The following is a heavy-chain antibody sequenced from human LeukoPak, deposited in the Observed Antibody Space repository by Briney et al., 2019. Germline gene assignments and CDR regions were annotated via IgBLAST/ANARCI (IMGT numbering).Heavy chain of an antibody. Sequence: ASVKVSCKASGYTFATYYMHWVRQAPGQGLEWMGIINPSGGSTSYAQKSQGRVIMTRDTSTSTVYMELSSLRSEDTAVYYCARDRWCFDYWGQGTLVTVSS. CDR2: INPSGGST. V-gene: IGHV1-46*01. CDR1: GYTFATYY. J-gene: IGHJ4*02. CDR3: ARDRWCFDY. D-gene: IGHD2-8*01.